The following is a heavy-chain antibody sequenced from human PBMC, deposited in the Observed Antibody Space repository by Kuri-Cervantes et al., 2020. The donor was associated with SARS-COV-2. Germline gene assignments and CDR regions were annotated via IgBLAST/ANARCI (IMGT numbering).Heavy chain of an antibody. CDR2: IYPGDSDT. CDR3: ARQIVVVPAAICWFDP. Sequence: GESLKISCKGSGYSFTSYWIGWVRQMPGKGLEWMGIIYPGDSDTRYSPSFQGQVTISADKSISTAYLQWSSLKASDTAMYYCARQIVVVPAAICWFDPWGQGTLVTVSS. J-gene: IGHJ5*02. V-gene: IGHV5-51*01. D-gene: IGHD2-2*01. CDR1: GYSFTSYW.